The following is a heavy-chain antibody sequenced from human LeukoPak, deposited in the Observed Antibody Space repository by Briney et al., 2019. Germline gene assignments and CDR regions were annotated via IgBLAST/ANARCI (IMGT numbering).Heavy chain of an antibody. D-gene: IGHD3-22*01. CDR1: GYTFTSYY. Sequence: GASVKVPCKASGYTFTSYYMHWVRQAPGQGLEWMGIINPSGGSTSYAQKFQGRVTMTRDTSTSTVYMELSSLRSEDTAVYYCARPYYYDSSGYYPPYYFDYWGQGTLVTVSS. CDR3: ARPYYYDSSGYYPPYYFDY. V-gene: IGHV1-46*03. CDR2: INPSGGST. J-gene: IGHJ4*02.